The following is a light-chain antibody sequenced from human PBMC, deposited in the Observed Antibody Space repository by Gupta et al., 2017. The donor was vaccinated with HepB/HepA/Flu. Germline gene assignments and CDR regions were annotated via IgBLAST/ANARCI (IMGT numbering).Light chain of an antibody. V-gene: IGKV3-20*01. CDR3: QQYGSSRLT. Sequence: IVFTQSPGTLSLYPGERATLSCRASQSVSSSYLAWYQQKPGQAPRLLIYGASSRATGIPDRFSGSGSGTDFTLTISRLEPEDFAVYYCQQYGSSRLTFGGGTKVEIK. CDR1: QSVSSSY. J-gene: IGKJ4*01. CDR2: GAS.